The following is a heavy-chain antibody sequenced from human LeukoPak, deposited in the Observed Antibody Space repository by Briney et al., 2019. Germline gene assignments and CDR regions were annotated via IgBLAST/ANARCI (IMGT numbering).Heavy chain of an antibody. Sequence: PGGSLRLSCAASGFTFSSYEMNWVRQAPGKGLEWASYISSSGSTIYYADSVKGRFTISRDNAKNSLYLQMNSLRAEDTAVYYCARIVDCSSTSCYDYWGQGTLVTVSS. J-gene: IGHJ4*02. CDR1: GFTFSSYE. CDR3: ARIVDCSSTSCYDY. CDR2: ISSSGSTI. D-gene: IGHD2-2*01. V-gene: IGHV3-48*03.